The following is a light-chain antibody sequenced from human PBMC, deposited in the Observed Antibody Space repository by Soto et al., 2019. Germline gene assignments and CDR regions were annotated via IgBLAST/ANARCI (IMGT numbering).Light chain of an antibody. CDR3: QQYSNSPQT. Sequence: ESVLTQSPGTLSLSPGERATLSCRASQSVSSGYLAWYQQKPGQAPSLLIYGASSRATGIPDRFSGSGSGTDFTLTISRLEPEDFAVYFCQQYSNSPQTFGQGTKVDI. J-gene: IGKJ1*01. V-gene: IGKV3-20*01. CDR1: QSVSSGY. CDR2: GAS.